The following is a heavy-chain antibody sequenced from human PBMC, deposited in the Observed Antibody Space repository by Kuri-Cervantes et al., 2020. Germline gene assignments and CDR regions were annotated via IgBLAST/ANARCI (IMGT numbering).Heavy chain of an antibody. CDR2: IYYSGST. D-gene: IGHD6-25*01. V-gene: IGHV4-59*12. CDR1: GGSISGYY. CDR3: ARDLAALDPYYYYGMDV. J-gene: IGHJ6*02. Sequence: SETLSLTCTVPGGSISGYYWNWIRQPPGKGLEWIGYIYYSGSTNYNPSLKSRVTISVDTSKNQFSLKLSSVTAADTAVYYCARDLAALDPYYYYGMDVWGQGTTVTVSS.